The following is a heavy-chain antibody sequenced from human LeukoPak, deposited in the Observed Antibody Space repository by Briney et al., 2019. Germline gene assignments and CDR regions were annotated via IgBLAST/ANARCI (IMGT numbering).Heavy chain of an antibody. J-gene: IGHJ4*02. CDR1: GYTLTELS. CDR2: INPNSGGT. V-gene: IGHV1-2*02. Sequence: GASVKVSCKVSGYTLTELSMHWVRQAPGQGLEWMGWINPNSGGTNYAQKFQGRVTMTRDTSISTAYMELSRLRSDDTAVYYCARDGALGGPGDFDYWGQGTLVTVSS. D-gene: IGHD1-14*01. CDR3: ARDGALGGPGDFDY.